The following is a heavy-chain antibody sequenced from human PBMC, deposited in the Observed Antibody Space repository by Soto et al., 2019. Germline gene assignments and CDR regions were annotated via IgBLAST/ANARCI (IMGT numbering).Heavy chain of an antibody. Sequence: EVQLLESGGGLVQPGGSLRLSCAASGFTFSSYAMSWVRQAPGKGLEWVSAISGSGGSTYYADSVKGRFTISRDNSKNTLYLQMNSLRAEDTAVYYCAKKLGRGIAVAGTSAFDIWGQGTMVTVSS. J-gene: IGHJ3*02. D-gene: IGHD6-19*01. CDR3: AKKLGRGIAVAGTSAFDI. CDR1: GFTFSSYA. V-gene: IGHV3-23*01. CDR2: ISGSGGST.